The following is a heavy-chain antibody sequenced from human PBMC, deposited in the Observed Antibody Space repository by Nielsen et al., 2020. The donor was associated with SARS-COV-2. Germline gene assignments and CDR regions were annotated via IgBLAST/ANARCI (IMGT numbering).Heavy chain of an antibody. D-gene: IGHD7-27*01. Sequence: ASVKVSCKASGYTFTAYYIHWVRQAPGQGLEWMGWFNPGSGGTKYAQKFQGRVTTTRDMSVNTAYMELSGLTSDDTAVYYCARDRLGVNDYWGQGTLVTVSS. J-gene: IGHJ4*02. CDR2: FNPGSGGT. CDR1: GYTFTAYY. CDR3: ARDRLGVNDY. V-gene: IGHV1-2*02.